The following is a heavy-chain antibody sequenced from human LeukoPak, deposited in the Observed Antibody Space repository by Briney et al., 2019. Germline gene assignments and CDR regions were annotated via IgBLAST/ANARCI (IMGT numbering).Heavy chain of an antibody. CDR2: IIPIFGTA. CDR3: ARDLASYGDPSAFDY. D-gene: IGHD4-17*01. Sequence: GASVKVSCKASGGTFSSYAISWVRHAPRQGLEWMGGIIPIFGTANYAQKFQGRVTITADESTSTAYMELSSLRSEDTAVYYCARDLASYGDPSAFDYWGQGTLVTVSS. CDR1: GGTFSSYA. J-gene: IGHJ4*02. V-gene: IGHV1-69*13.